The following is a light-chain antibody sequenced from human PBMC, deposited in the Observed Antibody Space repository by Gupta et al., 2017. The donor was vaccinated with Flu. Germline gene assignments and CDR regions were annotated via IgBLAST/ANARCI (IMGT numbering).Light chain of an antibody. V-gene: IGLV3-21*02. CDR2: VDS. Sequence: GNDFVGKSVYCYQQKPAQNPAMIGFVDSDPPSGSPERCSGSNYGDTATLTINRVEDGDEADDYCQVWDSSSVHPVFGGGTKLTVL. J-gene: IGLJ3*02. CDR3: QVWDSSSVHPV. CDR1: DFVGKS.